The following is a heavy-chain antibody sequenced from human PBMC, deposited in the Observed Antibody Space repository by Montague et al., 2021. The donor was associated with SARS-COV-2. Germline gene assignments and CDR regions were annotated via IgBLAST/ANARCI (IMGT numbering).Heavy chain of an antibody. J-gene: IGHJ3*02. V-gene: IGHV1-18*01. D-gene: IGHD2-15*01. CDR2: ISTYDYKT. CDR3: ARDWYCRGGRCHNAFDI. CDR1: GYTFSSYS. Sequence: SLRVSCTASGYTFSSYSISWVRQAPGQGLEWMGWISTYDYKTNYXQMVQGRVTVTTDTSTSTVYMELRSLRSDDTAVYYCARDWYCRGGRCHNAFDIWGQGTLVTVSS.